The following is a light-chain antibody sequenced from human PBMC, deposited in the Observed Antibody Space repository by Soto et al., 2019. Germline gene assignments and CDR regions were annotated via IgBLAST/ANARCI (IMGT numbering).Light chain of an antibody. CDR3: HQFGYSPRT. Sequence: EIEMTQSPATLSLSPGERATLSCRASQNINTNLAWYQQSPGRAPRLFIYHTSTRATGIPDRFSGSGSGTEFTLTISSLQSEDFAFYYCHQFGYSPRTFGQGTKVE. CDR1: QNINTN. J-gene: IGKJ1*01. CDR2: HTS. V-gene: IGKV3-15*01.